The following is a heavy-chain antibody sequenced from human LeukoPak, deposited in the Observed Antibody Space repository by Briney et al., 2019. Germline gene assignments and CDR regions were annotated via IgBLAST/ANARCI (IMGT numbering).Heavy chain of an antibody. V-gene: IGHV3-23*01. Sequence: GGSLRLSCAASGFTFSSYAMSWVRRAPGKGLEWVSAINGSGGSTYYADSVKGRFTISRDNSKNTLYLQMNSLRAEDTAVYYCAKAPPGYCSSTSCYTPLYYGMDVWGQGTTVTVSS. CDR3: AKAPPGYCSSTSCYTPLYYGMDV. J-gene: IGHJ6*02. CDR1: GFTFSSYA. CDR2: INGSGGST. D-gene: IGHD2-2*02.